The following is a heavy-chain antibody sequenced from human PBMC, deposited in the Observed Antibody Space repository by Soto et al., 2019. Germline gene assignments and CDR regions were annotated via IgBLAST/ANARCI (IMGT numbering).Heavy chain of an antibody. D-gene: IGHD1-1*01. CDR1: GGSISSYY. Sequence: PSETLSLTCTVSGGSISSYYWSWIRQPPGKGLEWIGYIYYSGSTNYNPSLKSRVTISVDTSKNQFSLKLSSVTAADTAVYYCAREVEPRIYGMEVWGQGTKVTVSS. V-gene: IGHV4-59*01. J-gene: IGHJ6*02. CDR3: AREVEPRIYGMEV. CDR2: IYYSGST.